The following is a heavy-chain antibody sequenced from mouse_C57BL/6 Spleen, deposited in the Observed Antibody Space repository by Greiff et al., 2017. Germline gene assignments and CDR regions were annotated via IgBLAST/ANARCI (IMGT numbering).Heavy chain of an antibody. J-gene: IGHJ2*01. CDR3: ASVMVTYYFDD. CDR1: GFTFSSYG. Sequence: EVKLMESGGDLVKPGGSLKLSCAASGFTFSSYGMSWVRQTPDKRLEWVATISSGGSYTYYPDSVKGRFTISRDNAKNTLYLQMSSLKSEDTAMYYCASVMVTYYFDDWGQGTTLTVSS. CDR2: ISSGGSYT. D-gene: IGHD2-2*01. V-gene: IGHV5-6*01.